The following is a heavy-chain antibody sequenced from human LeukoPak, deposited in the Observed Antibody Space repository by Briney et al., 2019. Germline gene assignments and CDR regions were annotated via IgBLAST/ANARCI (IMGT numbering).Heavy chain of an antibody. CDR2: IIPILGIA. V-gene: IGHV1-69*04. CDR1: GGTFSSYA. Sequence: GASVKVSCKASGGTFSSYAISWVRQAPGQGLEWMGRIIPILGIANYAQKFQGRVTITADKSTSTAYMELSSLRSEDTAVYYCARDPDYYGSDSPSGYWGQETLVTVSS. CDR3: ARDPDYYGSDSPSGY. J-gene: IGHJ4*02. D-gene: IGHD3-10*01.